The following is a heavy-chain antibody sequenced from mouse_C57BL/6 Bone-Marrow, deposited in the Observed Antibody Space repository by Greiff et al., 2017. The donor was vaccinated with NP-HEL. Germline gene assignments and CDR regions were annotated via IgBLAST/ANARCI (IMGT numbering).Heavy chain of an antibody. D-gene: IGHD1-1*01. CDR1: GFTFSDYG. J-gene: IGHJ1*03. Sequence: EVHLVESGGGLVKPGGSLKLSCAASGFTFSDYGMHWVRQAPEKGLEWVAYISSGSSTIYYADTVKGRFTISRDNAKNTLFLQMTSLRSEDTAMYYCARHYYGSSYEGYFDVWGTGTTVTVSS. CDR2: ISSGSSTI. CDR3: ARHYYGSSYEGYFDV. V-gene: IGHV5-17*01.